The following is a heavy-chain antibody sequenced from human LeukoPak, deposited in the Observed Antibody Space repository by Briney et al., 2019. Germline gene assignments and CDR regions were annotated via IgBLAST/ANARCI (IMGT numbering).Heavy chain of an antibody. V-gene: IGHV1-69*13. Sequence: ASVTVSCTASGGTFSSYAISWVRQAPGQGLEWMGGIIPIFGTANYAQKFEGRVTITADESTSTAYMELSSLRSEDTAVYYCARGPLDYDSSGYFDYWGQGTLVTVSS. CDR2: IIPIFGTA. CDR1: GGTFSSYA. D-gene: IGHD3-22*01. CDR3: ARGPLDYDSSGYFDY. J-gene: IGHJ4*02.